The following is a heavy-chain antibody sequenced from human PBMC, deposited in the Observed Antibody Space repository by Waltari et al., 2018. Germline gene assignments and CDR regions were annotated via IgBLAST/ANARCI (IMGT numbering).Heavy chain of an antibody. Sequence: QVQLVQSGAEVKEPGASVKVSCKASGYTLTGYYMHWVRQAPGQGLEWMGWINPKSGVTNYAQKFQGVVTMTRDTSISTAYMELSRLRSDDTAVYYCARRGARRFAFDIWGQGTMVTVSS. CDR2: INPKSGVT. V-gene: IGHV1-2*02. J-gene: IGHJ3*02. D-gene: IGHD3-10*01. CDR1: GYTLTGYY. CDR3: ARRGARRFAFDI.